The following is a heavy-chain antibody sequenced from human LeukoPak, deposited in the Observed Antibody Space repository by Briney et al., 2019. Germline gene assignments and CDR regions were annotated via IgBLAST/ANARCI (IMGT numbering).Heavy chain of an antibody. J-gene: IGHJ4*02. Sequence: ASVKVSCKASGYTFSGYGISWVRQAPGQGLEWMGWISAYNGNTNYAQKFQGRVTMTTDTSTSTTYMELRSLISDDTAVYYCARDHVRVAGQYFDYWGQGSLVTVSS. CDR3: ARDHVRVAGQYFDY. D-gene: IGHD2-15*01. CDR2: ISAYNGNT. CDR1: GYTFSGYG. V-gene: IGHV1-18*01.